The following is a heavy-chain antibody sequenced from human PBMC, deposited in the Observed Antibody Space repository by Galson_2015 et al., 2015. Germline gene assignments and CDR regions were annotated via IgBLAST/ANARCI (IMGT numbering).Heavy chain of an antibody. CDR1: GYTFNNYF. D-gene: IGHD6-19*01. Sequence: SVKVSCKASGYTFNNYFIQWVRQAPGQGLEWVGAINPSGAATFYAQKLQGRVTMTRDTSASTAYMELSSLRSEDTAVYYCGSGSEYFEYWGQGTLVTVSS. CDR2: INPSGAAT. V-gene: IGHV1-46*02. J-gene: IGHJ4*02. CDR3: GSGSEYFEY.